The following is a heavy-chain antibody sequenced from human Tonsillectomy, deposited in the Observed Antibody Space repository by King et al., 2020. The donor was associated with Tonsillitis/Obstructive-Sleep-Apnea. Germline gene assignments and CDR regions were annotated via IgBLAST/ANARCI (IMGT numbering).Heavy chain of an antibody. CDR2: IDHSGST. Sequence: VQLQQWGAGLLKPPETLSLTCGVYGGSFSDYRWSWIRQPPGKGLEWIGEIDHSGSTNDNPSLKSRVTISVDTSKNQLSLKLTSVTAADTAVYYCARGDYGDGYYFDHWGQGTLVTVSS. CDR3: ARGDYGDGYYFDH. V-gene: IGHV4-34*01. J-gene: IGHJ4*02. D-gene: IGHD4-17*01. CDR1: GGSFSDYR.